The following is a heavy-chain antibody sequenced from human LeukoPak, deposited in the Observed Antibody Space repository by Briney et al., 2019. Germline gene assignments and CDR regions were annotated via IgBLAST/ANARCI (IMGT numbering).Heavy chain of an antibody. CDR1: GFTFSSYT. CDR2: ISGSGGNT. J-gene: IGHJ3*02. Sequence: TGGSLRLSCAASGFTFSSYTMSWVRQAPGKGLEWVSAISGSGGNTYYADSVEGRFTISRDNSKNTLYLQVNSLRAEDTAVYYCAKDVLQAFDIWGQGTMVTVSS. V-gene: IGHV3-23*01. D-gene: IGHD2-8*02. CDR3: AKDVLQAFDI.